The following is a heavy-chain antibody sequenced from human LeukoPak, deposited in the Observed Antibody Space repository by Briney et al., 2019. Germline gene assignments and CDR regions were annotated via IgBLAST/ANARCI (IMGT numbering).Heavy chain of an antibody. CDR2: IYYSGST. J-gene: IGHJ4*02. D-gene: IGHD5-18*01. V-gene: IGHV4-39*07. CDR3: AGNTARGPYYFDY. Sequence: SETLSLTCTVSGGSISSSSYYWGWIRQPPGKGLEWIGSIYYSGSTYYNPSLKSRVTISVDTSKNQFSLKLSSVAAADTAVYYCAGNTARGPYYFDYWGQGTLVTVSS. CDR1: GGSISSSSYY.